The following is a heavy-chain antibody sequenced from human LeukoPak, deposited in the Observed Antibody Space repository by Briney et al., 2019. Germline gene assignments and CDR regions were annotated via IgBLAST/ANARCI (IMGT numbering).Heavy chain of an antibody. V-gene: IGHV4-59*01. CDR3: ARMYYYDSSGYYNRHDAFDI. D-gene: IGHD3-22*01. CDR2: IYYSGST. CDR1: GGSISSYY. Sequence: PSETLSLTCTVSGGSISSYYWSWIRQPPGKGLEWIGYIYYSGSTNYNPSLKSRVTISVDTSKNQFSLKLSSVTAADTAVYYCARMYYYDSSGYYNRHDAFDIWGQGTMVTGPS. J-gene: IGHJ3*02.